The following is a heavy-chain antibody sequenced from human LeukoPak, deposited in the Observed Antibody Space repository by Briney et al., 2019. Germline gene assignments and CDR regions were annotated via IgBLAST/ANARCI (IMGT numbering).Heavy chain of an antibody. V-gene: IGHV4-34*01. CDR3: ARWDAAMGYYWFDP. D-gene: IGHD5-18*01. J-gene: IGHJ5*02. Sequence: PSETLSLTCAVYGGSFSGYYWSWIRQPPGKGLEWIGEINHSGSTNYNPSLKSRVTISVDTSKNQFSLKLSSVTAADTAVYYCARWDAAMGYYWFDPWGQGTLVTVSS. CDR2: INHSGST. CDR1: GGSFSGYY.